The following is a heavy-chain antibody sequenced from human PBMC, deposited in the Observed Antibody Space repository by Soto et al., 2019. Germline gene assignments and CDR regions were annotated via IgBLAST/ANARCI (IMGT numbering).Heavy chain of an antibody. CDR1: GGSISSYY. D-gene: IGHD3-10*01. Sequence: SETLSLTCTVSGGSISSYYWSWIRQPPGKGLEWIGYIYYSGSTNYNPSLKSRVTISVDTSKNQFSLKPSSVTAADTAVYYCARDAKVRGVSQLNWFDPWGQGTLVTVSS. CDR3: ARDAKVRGVSQLNWFDP. CDR2: IYYSGST. V-gene: IGHV4-59*01. J-gene: IGHJ5*02.